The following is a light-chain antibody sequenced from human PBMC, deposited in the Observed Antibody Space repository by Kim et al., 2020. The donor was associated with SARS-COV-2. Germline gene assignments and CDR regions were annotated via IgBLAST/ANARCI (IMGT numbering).Light chain of an antibody. J-gene: IGLJ3*02. CDR3: QAWDSSTAV. CDR2: QDT. CDR1: KLGYKH. V-gene: IGLV3-1*01. Sequence: LVHTVSITCSGHKLGYKHAYWYQLKPGQSSVLVIYQDTKRPSGIPERFSGSNSGNTVTLTIRGTQSMDEAYYYCQAWDSSTAVFGGGTQLTVL.